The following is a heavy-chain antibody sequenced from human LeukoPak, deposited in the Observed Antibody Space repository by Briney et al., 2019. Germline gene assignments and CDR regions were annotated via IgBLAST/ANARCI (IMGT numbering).Heavy chain of an antibody. CDR2: IKLDGSEK. CDR3: ARGLGYSYGYGIDY. Sequence: PGGSLRLSCVASGFTFGKYWMSWARQAPGKGLEWVANIKLDGSEKNYVDSVKGRFTISRDNTKNSLYLQMNSLRAEDTAVYSCARGLGYSYGYGIDYWGQGTLVIASS. J-gene: IGHJ4*02. CDR1: GFTFGKYW. D-gene: IGHD5-18*01. V-gene: IGHV3-7*01.